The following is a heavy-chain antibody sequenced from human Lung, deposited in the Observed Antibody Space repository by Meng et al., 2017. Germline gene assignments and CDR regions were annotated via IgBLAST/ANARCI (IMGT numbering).Heavy chain of an antibody. J-gene: IGHJ4*02. D-gene: IGHD4-11*01. CDR1: GGSFSDYY. V-gene: IGHV4-34*01. CDR2: INHSGST. Sequence: QQWRVGLLSPSETLSLTCVVSGGSFSDYYWSWIRQPPGKGLEWIGEINHSGSTNYNPSLESRATISVDTSQNNLSLKLSSVTAADSAVYYCARGPTTMAHDFDYWGQGTLVTVSS. CDR3: ARGPTTMAHDFDY.